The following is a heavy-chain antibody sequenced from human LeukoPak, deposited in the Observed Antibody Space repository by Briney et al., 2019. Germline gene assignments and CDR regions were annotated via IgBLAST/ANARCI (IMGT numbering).Heavy chain of an antibody. D-gene: IGHD4-23*01. Sequence: GGSLRLSCAAPGFTFSSYWMSWVHQAPGKGLEWVANIKQDGSEKYYVDSVKGRFTISRDNAKNSLYLQMNSLRAEDTAVYYCARDRWFFDYWGQGTLVTVSS. CDR2: IKQDGSEK. CDR1: GFTFSSYW. CDR3: ARDRWFFDY. V-gene: IGHV3-7*01. J-gene: IGHJ4*02.